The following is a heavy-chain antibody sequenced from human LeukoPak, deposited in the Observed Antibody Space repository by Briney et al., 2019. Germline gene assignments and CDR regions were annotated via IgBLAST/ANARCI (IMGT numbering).Heavy chain of an antibody. CDR3: ASHSPPQSWNYDYVWGSEDYYMDV. D-gene: IGHD3-16*01. CDR2: INPNSGDT. Sequence: ASVKVSCKASGYTFTGYYMHWVRQAPGQGLEWMGWINPNSGDTNYAQKFQGRVTMTRDTSISTAYMELSRLRSDDTAVYYCASHSPPQSWNYDYVWGSEDYYMDVWGKGTTVTVSS. CDR1: GYTFTGYY. J-gene: IGHJ6*03. V-gene: IGHV1-2*02.